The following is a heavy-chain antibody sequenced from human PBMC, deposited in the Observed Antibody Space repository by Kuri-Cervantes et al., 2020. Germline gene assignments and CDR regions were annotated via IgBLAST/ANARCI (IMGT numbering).Heavy chain of an antibody. CDR1: GYTFTSYD. V-gene: IGHV1-8*01. D-gene: IGHD6-19*01. Sequence: ASVKVSCKASGYTFTSYDINWVRQATGQGLEWMGWMNPNSSNTGYAQKFQGRVTMTTDTSTSTAYMELTSLRSDDTAVYFCARDRITVSGLDYWGQGTRVTVSS. J-gene: IGHJ4*02. CDR3: ARDRITVSGLDY. CDR2: MNPNSSNT.